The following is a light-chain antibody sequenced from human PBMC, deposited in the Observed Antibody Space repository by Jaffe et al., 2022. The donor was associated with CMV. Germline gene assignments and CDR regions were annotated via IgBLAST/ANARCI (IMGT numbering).Light chain of an antibody. Sequence: DIVMTQSPLSLPVTPGEPASISCRSSQSLLHSNGYNYLDWYLQKPGQSPQLLIYLGSNRASGVPDRFSGSGSGTDFTLKISRVEAEDVGVYYCMQGLQTRTFGGGTKVEMK. J-gene: IGKJ4*01. CDR1: QSLLHSNGYNY. V-gene: IGKV2-28*01. CDR3: MQGLQTRT. CDR2: LGS.